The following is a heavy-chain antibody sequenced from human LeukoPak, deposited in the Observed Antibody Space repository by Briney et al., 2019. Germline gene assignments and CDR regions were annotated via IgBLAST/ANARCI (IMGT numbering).Heavy chain of an antibody. V-gene: IGHV1-2*04. CDR1: GYTFTGYY. Sequence: ASVKVSCKASGYTFTGYYMHWVRQAPGQGLEWMGWINPNSGGTNYAQRFQGWVTMTRDTSFSTAYMELSRLRSDDTAVYYCARASTVTTIVDYWGQGTLVTVSS. CDR3: ARASTVTTIVDY. D-gene: IGHD4-17*01. CDR2: INPNSGGT. J-gene: IGHJ4*02.